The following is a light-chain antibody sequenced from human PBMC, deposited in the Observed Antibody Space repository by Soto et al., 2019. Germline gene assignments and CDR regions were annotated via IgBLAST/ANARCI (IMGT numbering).Light chain of an antibody. CDR2: GAT. Sequence: ESMLTQSPGTLSLSPGERATLSCRASKSVSTRYLAWYQQKPGQAPRLLIYGATIRAAGIPDRFSGSGSGTDFTLNSSRLEPEDFAVYYCHQFGSSPLAFTFGQGTKLEI. CDR3: HQFGSSPLAFT. J-gene: IGKJ2*01. CDR1: KSVSTRY. V-gene: IGKV3-20*01.